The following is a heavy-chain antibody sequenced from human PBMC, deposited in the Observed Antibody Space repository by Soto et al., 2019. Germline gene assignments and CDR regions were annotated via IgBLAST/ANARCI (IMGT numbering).Heavy chain of an antibody. V-gene: IGHV5-51*01. D-gene: IGHD4-17*01. Sequence: GESLKISCKGSGYSFTNYWIAWVRQMPGKGLEYMGIIYPSDSDTRYSTSFQGQVTISADKSISTAYLQWSSLKDSDTAIYYCARHGCYGDYSSNYFDPWGQGTLVTVSS. CDR3: ARHGCYGDYSSNYFDP. CDR2: IYPSDSDT. J-gene: IGHJ5*02. CDR1: GYSFTNYW.